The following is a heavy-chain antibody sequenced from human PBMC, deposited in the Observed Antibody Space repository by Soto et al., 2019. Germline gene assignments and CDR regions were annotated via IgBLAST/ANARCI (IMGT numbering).Heavy chain of an antibody. CDR2: IYYSGST. D-gene: IGHD2-15*01. CDR3: ARASQRLLPGWFDP. V-gene: IGHV4-59*01. CDR1: GGSISSYY. Sequence: QVQLQESGPGLVKPSETLSLTCTVSGGSISSYYWSWIRQPPGKGLEWIGYIYYSGSTNYNPSLKSRVTISVDTYKNQFSLKLSSVTAADTAVYYCARASQRLLPGWFDPWGQGTLVTVSS. J-gene: IGHJ5*02.